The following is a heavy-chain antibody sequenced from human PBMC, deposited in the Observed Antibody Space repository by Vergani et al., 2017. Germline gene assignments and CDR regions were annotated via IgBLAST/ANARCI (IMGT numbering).Heavy chain of an antibody. Sequence: QVQLQESGPGLVKSSETLSLTCTVSGGSITYGAFYWGWIRQSPGKGLEWIGYIYSTGSTHHNPSLRRRINMSVDTSKNQFSLKLNSVTAADTAMYYCARMGGYDEGDAFRIGYFDSWGPGILVTVSS. CDR1: GGSITYGAFY. D-gene: IGHD3-22*01. CDR3: ARMGGYDEGDAFRIGYFDS. CDR2: IYSTGST. V-gene: IGHV4-31*03. J-gene: IGHJ4*02.